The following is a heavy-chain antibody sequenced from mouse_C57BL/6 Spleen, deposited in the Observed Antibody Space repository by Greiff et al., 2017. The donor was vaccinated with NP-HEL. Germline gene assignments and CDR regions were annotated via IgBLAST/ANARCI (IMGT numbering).Heavy chain of an antibody. V-gene: IGHV1-50*01. J-gene: IGHJ4*01. CDR3: ARRDGYNYYAMDY. CDR2: IDPSDSYT. Sequence: QVQLQQSGAELVKPGASVKLSCKASGYTFTSYWMQWVKQRPGQGLEWIGEIDPSDSYTNYNQKFKGKATLTVDTSSSTAYMQLSSLTSEDSAVYYCARRDGYNYYAMDYWGQGTSVTVSS. D-gene: IGHD2-3*01. CDR1: GYTFTSYW.